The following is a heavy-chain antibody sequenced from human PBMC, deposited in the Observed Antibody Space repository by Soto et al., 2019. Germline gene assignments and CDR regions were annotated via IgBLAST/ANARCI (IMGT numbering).Heavy chain of an antibody. Sequence: SSETLSLTCTVSGDSIRSYYWSWIRQPPGKGLEWIGYIYYSGYTSYNPSLKSRVTISVDTSKNQFSLKLSSVTAADTAVYYCARATPFGSSGWFSYYFDYWGQGTLVTVSS. CDR3: ARATPFGSSGWFSYYFDY. CDR1: GDSIRSYY. D-gene: IGHD6-19*01. V-gene: IGHV4-59*12. CDR2: IYYSGYT. J-gene: IGHJ4*02.